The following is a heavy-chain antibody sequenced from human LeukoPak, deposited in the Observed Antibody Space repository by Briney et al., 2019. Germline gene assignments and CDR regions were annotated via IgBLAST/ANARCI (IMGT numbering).Heavy chain of an antibody. CDR1: GFTFSDYY. J-gene: IGHJ4*02. CDR3: ASRTDYDYVWGSYSYFDY. V-gene: IGHV3-11*01. Sequence: GGSLRLSCAASGFTFSDYYMSWIRQAPGKGLEWVSYISSSGSTIYYADSVKGRFTISRDNAKDSLYLQMNSLRAEDTAVYYCASRTDYDYVWGSYSYFDYWGQGTLVTVSS. CDR2: ISSSGSTI. D-gene: IGHD3-16*01.